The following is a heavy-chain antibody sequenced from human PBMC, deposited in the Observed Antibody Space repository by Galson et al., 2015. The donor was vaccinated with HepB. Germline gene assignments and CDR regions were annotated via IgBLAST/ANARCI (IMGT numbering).Heavy chain of an antibody. CDR2: ISWSSGSV. D-gene: IGHD6-13*01. V-gene: IGHV3-9*01. CDR3: AKDVAASGTYYFQV. Sequence: SLRLSCAASGFTFDDYAMHWVRRPPGKGLEWVSGISWSSGSVGYADSVKGRFTISRDNAKNSLYLQMDSLTPDDTASYYCAKDVAASGTYYFQVWGQGTRVTVSS. CDR1: GFTFDDYA. J-gene: IGHJ4*02.